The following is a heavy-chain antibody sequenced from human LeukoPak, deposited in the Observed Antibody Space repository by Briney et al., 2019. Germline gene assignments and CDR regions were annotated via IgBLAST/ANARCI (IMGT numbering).Heavy chain of an antibody. CDR3: ARTRGSDYYYYHYMDV. V-gene: IGHV4-4*07. CDR2: IYTRGST. Sequence: PSETLSLTCTVSGGSISSYYWSWIRQPAGKGLEWIGRIYTRGSTNYNPSLKSRVTISVDKSKNQFSLKLSSVTAADTAVYYCARTRGSDYYYYHYMDVWGKGTTVTVSS. CDR1: GGSISSYY. J-gene: IGHJ6*03.